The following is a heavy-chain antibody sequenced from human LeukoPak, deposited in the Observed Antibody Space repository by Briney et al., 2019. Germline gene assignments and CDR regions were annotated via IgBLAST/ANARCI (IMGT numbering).Heavy chain of an antibody. CDR1: GFTFSSYD. Sequence: PGGSLRLSCVASGFTFSSYDMXWVRQATGXGLXWVSAICSAGDTYYSGPVTGRFNISRENAKHSLSLQMHSLRPGHTAVYYCARGNILTGYSYWGQGTMVTVSS. CDR3: ARGNILTGYSY. V-gene: IGHV3-13*01. D-gene: IGHD3-9*01. CDR2: ICSAGDT. J-gene: IGHJ4*02.